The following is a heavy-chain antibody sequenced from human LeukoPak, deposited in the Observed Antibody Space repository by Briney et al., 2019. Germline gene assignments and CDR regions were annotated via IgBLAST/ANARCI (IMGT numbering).Heavy chain of an antibody. D-gene: IGHD3-10*01. CDR3: VRNSGYYGMDV. CDR2: IKQDRSEK. J-gene: IGHJ6*02. V-gene: IGHV3-7*01. CDR1: GFTFSGYW. Sequence: GGSLRLSCAASGFTFSGYWMNWVRQAPGKGLGWVANIKQDRSEKYYVDSVKGRFTISRENAKNSLYLQMNSLRAGDTAVYYCVRNSGYYGMDVWGQGTTVTVSS.